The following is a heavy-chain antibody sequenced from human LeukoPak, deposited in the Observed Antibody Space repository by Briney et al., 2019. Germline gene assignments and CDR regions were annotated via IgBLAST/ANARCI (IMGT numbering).Heavy chain of an antibody. Sequence: GGSLILSCAASGFTFSDYWMHWVRQAPGKGLEWISSISGGSSTIYYADSVKGRFTISRDNARNSLYLQMNSLRDEDTAVYYCARRDYGSGSFFGIDYWGQGTLVTVSS. CDR1: GFTFSDYW. V-gene: IGHV3-48*02. J-gene: IGHJ4*02. D-gene: IGHD3-10*01. CDR2: ISGGSSTI. CDR3: ARRDYGSGSFFGIDY.